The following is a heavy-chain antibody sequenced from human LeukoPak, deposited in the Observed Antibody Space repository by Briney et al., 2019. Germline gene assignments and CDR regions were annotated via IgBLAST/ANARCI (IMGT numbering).Heavy chain of an antibody. CDR1: GFTFSRYG. CDR3: AKIWLGRAVTTDRFDY. D-gene: IGHD3-10*01. J-gene: IGHJ4*02. V-gene: IGHV3-30*02. Sequence: GGSPRLSCAASGFTFSRYGMHWVRQAPGKGLEWVAFIRYDGSKEYYADFVKGRFTISRDNSENTLHLQMRSLGAEDTAVYYCAKIWLGRAVTTDRFDYWGRGTLVTVSS. CDR2: IRYDGSKE.